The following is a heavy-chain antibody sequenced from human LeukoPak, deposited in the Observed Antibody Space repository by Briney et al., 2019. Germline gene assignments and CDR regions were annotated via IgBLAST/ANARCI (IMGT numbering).Heavy chain of an antibody. J-gene: IGHJ6*03. D-gene: IGHD1-26*01. CDR1: GYTFTNYY. CDR2: IIPSDGFT. CDR3: ARAYSGSYFLARYYYYYMDV. Sequence: ASVKVSCKASGYTFTNYYIHWVRQAPGQGLEWMGMIIPSDGFTTYAQKFQGRLTMTRDMSTSTVYMELRSLRSDDTAVHYCARAYSGSYFLARYYYYYMDVWGKGTTVTVSS. V-gene: IGHV1-46*01.